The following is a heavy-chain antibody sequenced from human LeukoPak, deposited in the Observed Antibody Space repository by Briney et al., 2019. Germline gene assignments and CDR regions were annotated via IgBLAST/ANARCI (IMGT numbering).Heavy chain of an antibody. V-gene: IGHV3-30*04. CDR2: ISYDGSNK. J-gene: IGHJ4*02. CDR3: ELPFDY. Sequence: GGSLRLSCAASGFTFSSYAMHWVRQAPGKGLEWVAVISYDGSNKYYADSVKGRFTISRDNSKNTLYLQMNSLRAEDTAVNYCELPFDYWGQGTLVTVSS. CDR1: GFTFSSYA.